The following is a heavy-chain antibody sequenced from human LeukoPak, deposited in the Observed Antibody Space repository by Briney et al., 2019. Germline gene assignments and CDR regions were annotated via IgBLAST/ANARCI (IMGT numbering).Heavy chain of an antibody. CDR3: ARLYYYDSSNYYYTD. Sequence: GESLKISCKGSGYSFTSYWIGWVRQMPGKGLEWMGIIYPDDSDSRYSPSFEGQVTISADRSINTAYLQWSSRKASDSAMYYCARLYYYDSSNYYYTDWGQGTLVTVSS. CDR2: IYPDDSDS. V-gene: IGHV5-51*01. CDR1: GYSFTSYW. J-gene: IGHJ4*02. D-gene: IGHD3-22*01.